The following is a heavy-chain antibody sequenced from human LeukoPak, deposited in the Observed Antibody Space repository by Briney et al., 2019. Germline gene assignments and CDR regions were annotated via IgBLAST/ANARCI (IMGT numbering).Heavy chain of an antibody. CDR3: AREETGDYFDY. CDR2: ITRSGNTI. D-gene: IGHD1-1*01. CDR1: GFTFSSYE. J-gene: IGHJ4*02. V-gene: IGHV3-48*03. Sequence: GGSLRLSCAASGFTFSSYEMNWVRQSQGKGLEWISYITRSGNTIYYADSVKGRFTISRDNSKNSLYLQMNSLRAEDTAVYYCAREETGDYFDYWGQGTLVTVSS.